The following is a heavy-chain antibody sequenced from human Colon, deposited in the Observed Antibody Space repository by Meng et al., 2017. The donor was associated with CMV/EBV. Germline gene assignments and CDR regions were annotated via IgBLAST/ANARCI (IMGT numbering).Heavy chain of an antibody. CDR3: AREAGPFFGVIVYNS. V-gene: IGHV4-34*01. CDR1: GGSLSGYY. Sequence: VQLQQGGARLLKPSETLSLTCGVSGGSLSGYYWTWIRQSPGKGLEWIGEINQSGSTNYNPSLKSRVTVSVDTSKNQFSLRVTSVTAADSALYYCAREAGPFFGVIVYNSWGQGTLVTVSS. J-gene: IGHJ4*02. D-gene: IGHD3-3*01. CDR2: INQSGST.